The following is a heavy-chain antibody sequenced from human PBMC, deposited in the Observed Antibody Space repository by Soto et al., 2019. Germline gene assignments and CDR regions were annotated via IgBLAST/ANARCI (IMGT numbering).Heavy chain of an antibody. D-gene: IGHD3-22*01. Sequence: SETLSLTCAVSGGSTSSGGYYWSWIRQPPGKGLEWIGYIYYSGSTNYNPSLKSRVTISVDTSKNQFSLKLSSVTAADTAVYYCARLGDYYDSSGEFDYWGQGTLVTAPQ. CDR1: GGSTSSGGYY. CDR2: IYYSGST. V-gene: IGHV4-61*08. J-gene: IGHJ4*02. CDR3: ARLGDYYDSSGEFDY.